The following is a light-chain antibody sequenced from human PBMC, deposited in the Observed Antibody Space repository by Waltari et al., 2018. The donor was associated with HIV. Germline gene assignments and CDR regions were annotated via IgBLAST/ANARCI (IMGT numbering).Light chain of an antibody. Sequence: SSELTQDPAVSVALGQTVRITCQGDSLRKYYASWYQQKPGQAPILVIYGKNNRPSGRPDRVSGASSGNTASLTITGAQAEDEADYYCDSRDSRGNNLVFGGGTKLTVL. V-gene: IGLV3-19*01. J-gene: IGLJ2*01. CDR1: SLRKYY. CDR3: DSRDSRGNNLV. CDR2: GKN.